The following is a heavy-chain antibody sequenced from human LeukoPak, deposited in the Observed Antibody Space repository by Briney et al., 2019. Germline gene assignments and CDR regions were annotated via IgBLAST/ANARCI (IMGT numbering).Heavy chain of an antibody. J-gene: IGHJ4*02. Sequence: GGSLRLSCAASGFTFSSYSMNWVRQAPGKGLEWVSSISSSSSYIYYADSVKGRFTISRDNAKNSLCLQMNSLSAEDTAVYYCARVRNYCSSTSCYFDYWGQGTLVTVSS. CDR3: ARVRNYCSSTSCYFDY. CDR2: ISSSSSYI. V-gene: IGHV3-21*01. D-gene: IGHD2-2*01. CDR1: GFTFSSYS.